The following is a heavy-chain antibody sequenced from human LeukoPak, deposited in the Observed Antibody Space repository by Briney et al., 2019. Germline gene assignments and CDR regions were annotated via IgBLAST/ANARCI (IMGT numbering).Heavy chain of an antibody. D-gene: IGHD3-16*01. CDR1: VYTFTTHL. CDR2: MDPNSGKT. Sequence: ASVKVSCKASVYTFTTHLINWVRQATGQGLEWVGWMDPNSGKTAYAQKFHGRVTMARNTPLSTAHMELSSLTSEDTTPYYCAGGTDRVWPGRAAYWGQGTLVPVPS. CDR3: AGGTDRVWPGRAAY. V-gene: IGHV1-8*01. J-gene: IGHJ4*02.